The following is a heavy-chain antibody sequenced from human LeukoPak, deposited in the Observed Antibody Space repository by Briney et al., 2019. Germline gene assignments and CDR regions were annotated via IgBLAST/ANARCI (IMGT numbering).Heavy chain of an antibody. Sequence: GGSLRLSCAASGFTFSSYSMNWVRQAPGKGVEWGSYISSSSSTIYYADAVKGRFTMSRDNAENSLYLQMNSLRAEDTAVHYCARARPPPRGYRPGELLLFDYWGQGTLVTVSS. CDR1: GFTFSSYS. V-gene: IGHV3-48*01. D-gene: IGHD5-12*01. J-gene: IGHJ4*02. CDR2: ISSSSSTI. CDR3: ARARPPPRGYRPGELLLFDY.